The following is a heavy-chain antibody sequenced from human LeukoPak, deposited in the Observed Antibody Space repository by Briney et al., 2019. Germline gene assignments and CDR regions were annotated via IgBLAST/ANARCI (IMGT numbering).Heavy chain of an antibody. CDR3: ARVMSSLNGDFDY. Sequence: AGGSLRLSCAAPGFTFSSYAMHWVRQAPGKGLEWVAVISYDGSNKYYADSVKGRFTISRDNSKNTLYLQMNSLRAEDTAVYYCARVMSSLNGDFDYWGQGTLVTVSS. J-gene: IGHJ4*02. CDR1: GFTFSSYA. CDR2: ISYDGSNK. V-gene: IGHV3-30-3*01. D-gene: IGHD2-8*01.